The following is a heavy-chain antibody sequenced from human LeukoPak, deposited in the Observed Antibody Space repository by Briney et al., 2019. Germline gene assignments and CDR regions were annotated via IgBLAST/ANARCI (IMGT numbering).Heavy chain of an antibody. CDR2: IYNSENT. J-gene: IGHJ5*02. CDR1: GASISDFY. Sequence: NPSETLSLTCTVSGASISDFYWTWVRQPPGKGLEWVGYIYNSENTYYNPSLKSRVTMSVDPSKKQISLKLRSVTAADTAVYYCARQPGRGYDNWFDPWGQGTLVTVSS. CDR3: ARQPGRGYDNWFDP. V-gene: IGHV4-59*08. D-gene: IGHD3-22*01.